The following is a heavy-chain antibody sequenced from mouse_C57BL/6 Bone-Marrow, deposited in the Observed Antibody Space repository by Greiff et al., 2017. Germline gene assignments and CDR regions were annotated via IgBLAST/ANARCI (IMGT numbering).Heavy chain of an antibody. D-gene: IGHD2-3*01. CDR1: GYTFTSYG. CDR2: IYPRSGNT. CDR3: ARGSWLLEMDY. V-gene: IGHV1-81*01. Sequence: QVQLKESGAELARPGASVKLSCTASGYTFTSYGISWVKQRTGQGLEWIGVIYPRSGNTYYTEKFKGTATLTADKSSSTAYMELRSLTSEDAAVYFCARGSWLLEMDYWGQGTSVTVSS. J-gene: IGHJ4*01.